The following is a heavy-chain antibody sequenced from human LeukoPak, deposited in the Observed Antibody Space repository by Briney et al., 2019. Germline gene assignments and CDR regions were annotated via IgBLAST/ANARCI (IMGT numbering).Heavy chain of an antibody. CDR1: GGTFSTYA. J-gene: IGHJ4*02. D-gene: IGHD3-3*01. CDR2: IIPVLGVA. V-gene: IGHV1-69*04. Sequence: SVTVSCKASGGTFSTYAISWVRQAPGQGLEWMGRIIPVLGVANYAQKFQGRVTISADKSTSTAYMEVSSLRSEDTAVYYCATGIGTLWSGYYHDFWGQGTLVTVSS. CDR3: ATGIGTLWSGYYHDF.